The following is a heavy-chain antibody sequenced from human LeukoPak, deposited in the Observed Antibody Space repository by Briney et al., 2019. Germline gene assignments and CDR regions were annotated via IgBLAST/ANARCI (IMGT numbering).Heavy chain of an antibody. CDR1: GSTVGTNC. CDR2: FNSGGST. V-gene: IGHV3-66*01. CDR3: ARVSPFDY. J-gene: IGHJ4*02. Sequence: GRSLRLSRVAAGSTVGTNCTGWARQEPGKGLEWLSVFNSGGSTYYADSVNGRFTMSRDNPKNTLYLQMNGLRVEDTAVYYCARVSPFDYWGQGTQVTVSS.